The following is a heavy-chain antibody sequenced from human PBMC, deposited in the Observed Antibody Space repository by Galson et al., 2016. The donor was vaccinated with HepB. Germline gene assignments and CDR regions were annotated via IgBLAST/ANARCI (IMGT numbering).Heavy chain of an antibody. CDR1: GGTFSSYA. V-gene: IGHV1-69*13. J-gene: IGHJ4*02. CDR3: ATTVGDLHCTNGVCSDEEIFDY. D-gene: IGHD2-8*01. Sequence: SVKVSCKASGGTFSSYAINWVRQAPGQGLEWMGGFIPIFDTVNYAQNYAQKFQGRVTITADESTSTAYMELSSLRSEDTAVYYCATTVGDLHCTNGVCSDEEIFDYWGQGTLVTVSS. CDR2: FIPIFDTVNYAQ.